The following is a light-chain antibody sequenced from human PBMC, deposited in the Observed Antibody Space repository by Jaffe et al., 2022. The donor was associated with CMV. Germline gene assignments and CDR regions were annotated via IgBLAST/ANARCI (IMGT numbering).Light chain of an antibody. CDR2: WAS. CDR1: QSVLYSANNKNY. J-gene: IGKJ2*01. Sequence: DIVMTQSPDSLAVSLGERATINCKSSQSVLYSANNKNYLGWYQQKPGQAPKLLIYWASTRESGVPDRFSGSGSGTDFTLTISSLQAEDVAVYYCQQYANTPWTFGQGTKLEIK. CDR3: QQYANTPWT. V-gene: IGKV4-1*01.